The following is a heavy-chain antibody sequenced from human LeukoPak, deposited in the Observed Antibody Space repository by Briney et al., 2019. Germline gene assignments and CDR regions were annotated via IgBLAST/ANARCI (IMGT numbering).Heavy chain of an antibody. CDR2: ISYDGSNK. Sequence: GSLRLSCAASGFTFSSYAMHWVRQAPGKGLEWVAVISYDGSNKYYADSVKGRFTISRDNSKNTLYLQMDSLRAEDTAVYYCARDRDYYDSSGYVNVDYWGQGTLVTVSS. D-gene: IGHD3-22*01. CDR1: GFTFSSYA. J-gene: IGHJ4*02. V-gene: IGHV3-30*04. CDR3: ARDRDYYDSSGYVNVDY.